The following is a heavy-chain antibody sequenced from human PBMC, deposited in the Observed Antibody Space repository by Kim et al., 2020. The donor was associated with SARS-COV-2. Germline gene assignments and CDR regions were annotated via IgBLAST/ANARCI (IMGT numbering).Heavy chain of an antibody. CDR3: ARVRYYGSGSYQSVVRYGMDV. Sequence: SVKVSCKASGGTFSSYAISWVQQAPGQGLEWMGGIIPIFGTANYAQKFQGRVTITADESTSTAYMELSSLRSEDTAVYYCARVRYYGSGSYQSVVRYGMDVWGQGTTVTVSS. J-gene: IGHJ6*02. CDR1: GGTFSSYA. V-gene: IGHV1-69*13. CDR2: IIPIFGTA. D-gene: IGHD3-10*01.